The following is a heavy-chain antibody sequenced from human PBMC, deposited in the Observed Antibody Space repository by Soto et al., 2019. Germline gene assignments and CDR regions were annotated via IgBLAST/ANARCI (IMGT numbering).Heavy chain of an antibody. CDR1: GYTFTSYG. V-gene: IGHV1-18*01. CDR2: ITVSNGKP. D-gene: IGHD5-12*01. CDR3: ARGIGLVRMATNRGLAAFDI. Sequence: ASLKVSCKASGYTFTSYGISWVRQAPGQGLEFMGWITVSNGKPNYAQKFQGRVTMTTDTSTSTAYMELSSLRSEDTAVYYCARGIGLVRMATNRGLAAFDIWGQGXMVTVSS. J-gene: IGHJ3*02.